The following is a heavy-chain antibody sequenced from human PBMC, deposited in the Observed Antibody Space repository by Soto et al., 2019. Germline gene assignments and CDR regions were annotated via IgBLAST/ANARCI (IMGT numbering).Heavy chain of an antibody. D-gene: IGHD4-4*01. CDR3: QMTTVTTPRPRNQYYFDY. J-gene: IGHJ4*02. Sequence: QVQLVQSGAEVKKPGSSVKVSCKASGGTFSSYTISWVRQAPGQGLEWMGRIIPILGIANYAQKFQGRVTITADKSTSTAYMELSSLRSEDTAVYYCQMTTVTTPRPRNQYYFDYWGQGTLVTVSS. CDR1: GGTFSSYT. CDR2: IIPILGIA. V-gene: IGHV1-69*02.